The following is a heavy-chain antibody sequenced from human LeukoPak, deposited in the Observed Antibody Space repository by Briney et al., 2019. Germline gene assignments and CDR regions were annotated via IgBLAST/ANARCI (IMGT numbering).Heavy chain of an antibody. CDR3: AKSRDFTGNFDY. Sequence: PGGSLRLSCAASGFTFSSYAMSWVRQAPGKGLEWVSAISGSGGSTYYTDSVKGRFTISRDNSKNTLYLQMNSLRAEDTAVYYCAKSRDFTGNFDYWGQGTLVTVSS. CDR1: GFTFSSYA. V-gene: IGHV3-23*01. CDR2: ISGSGGST. J-gene: IGHJ4*02. D-gene: IGHD3-10*01.